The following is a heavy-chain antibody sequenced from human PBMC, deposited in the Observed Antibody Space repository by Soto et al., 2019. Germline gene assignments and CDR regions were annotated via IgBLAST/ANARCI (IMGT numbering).Heavy chain of an antibody. V-gene: IGHV3-48*02. Sequence: PGGSLRLSCAASGFTFSSYSMNWVRQAPGKGLEWVSYISSSSSTIYYAHSVKGRFTISRDNAKNSLYLQMKSLRDEDTAVYYCERRNSWNQPWLPRMNAFDIWGQGTMVTVSS. CDR3: ERRNSWNQPWLPRMNAFDI. J-gene: IGHJ3*02. CDR1: GFTFSSYS. CDR2: ISSSSSTI. D-gene: IGHD1-1*01.